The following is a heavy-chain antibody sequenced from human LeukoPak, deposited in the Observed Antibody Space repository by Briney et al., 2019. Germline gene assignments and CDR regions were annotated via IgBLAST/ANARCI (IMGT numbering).Heavy chain of an antibody. D-gene: IGHD5-24*01. CDR1: GDSVSSSPYY. CDR2: TYSTST. Sequence: KPSETLSLTCTVSGDSVSSSPYYWGWIRQPPGRGLEWIGNTYSTSTLYNASLRSRVAITEDASKNQFSLRLSSATAADTAIHYCVRYKFHNYFDPWGQGTLVTVSS. CDR3: VRYKFHNYFDP. J-gene: IGHJ5*02. V-gene: IGHV4-61*01.